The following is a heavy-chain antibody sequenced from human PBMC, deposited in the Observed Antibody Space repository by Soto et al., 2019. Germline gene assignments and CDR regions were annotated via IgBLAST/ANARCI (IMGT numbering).Heavy chain of an antibody. V-gene: IGHV3-7*01. J-gene: IGHJ4*02. CDR3: AREMGADENYDILTGYWYYFDY. Sequence: GGSLRLSCAASGFTFSSYWMSWVRQAPGKGLEWVANIKQDGSEKYYVDSVKGRFTISRDNAKNSLYLQMNSLRAEDTAVYYCAREMGADENYDILTGYWYYFDYWGQGTLVTVSS. CDR2: IKQDGSEK. D-gene: IGHD3-9*01. CDR1: GFTFSSYW.